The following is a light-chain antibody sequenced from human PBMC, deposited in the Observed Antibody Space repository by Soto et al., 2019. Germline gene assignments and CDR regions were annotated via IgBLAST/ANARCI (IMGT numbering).Light chain of an antibody. CDR1: QDISNY. CDR3: QQYDNLPPYT. J-gene: IGKJ2*01. V-gene: IGKV1-33*01. Sequence: DIQMTQSPSSLSASVGGRVTITCQASQDISNYLNWYQQKPGKAPKLLIYDASNLETGVPSRFXGSGSGTDFTFTISSLQPEDIATYYCQQYDNLPPYTFGQGTKLEIK. CDR2: DAS.